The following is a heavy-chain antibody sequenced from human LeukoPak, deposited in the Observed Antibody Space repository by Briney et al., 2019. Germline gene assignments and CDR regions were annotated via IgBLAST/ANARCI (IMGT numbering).Heavy chain of an antibody. CDR2: IIPILGIA. D-gene: IGHD6-19*01. Sequence: WASVKVSCKASGGTFSSYAISWVRQAPGQGLEWMGRIIPILGIANYAQKFQGRVTITADKSTSTAYMELSSLRSEDTAVYYCARVPTGGYSSGWYDYWGQGTLVTVSS. V-gene: IGHV1-69*04. CDR3: ARVPTGGYSSGWYDY. J-gene: IGHJ4*02. CDR1: GGTFSSYA.